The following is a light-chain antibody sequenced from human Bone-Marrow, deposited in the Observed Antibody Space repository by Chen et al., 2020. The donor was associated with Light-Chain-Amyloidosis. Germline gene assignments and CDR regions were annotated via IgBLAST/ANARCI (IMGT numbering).Light chain of an antibody. CDR3: QVWDRSSDRPV. J-gene: IGLJ3*02. V-gene: IGLV3-21*02. Sequence: SYVLTPPSSLAVAPGQTATTACGGNNIASTSVHWYQQTPGQAHLLVVYDDSDPPSGVPARLSGTNSGNTATLTISRVEAVDEADYYCQVWDRSSDRPVFGGGTKLTVL. CDR2: DDS. CDR1: NIASTS.